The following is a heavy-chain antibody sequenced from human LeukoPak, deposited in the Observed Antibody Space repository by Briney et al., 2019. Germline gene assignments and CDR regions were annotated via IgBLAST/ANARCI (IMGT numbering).Heavy chain of an antibody. V-gene: IGHV3-23*01. J-gene: IGHJ3*02. CDR2: ISDSGGST. Sequence: GGTLTLSCAASGFTFSIYGMSWVRQAPGKGLEWVSGISDSGGSTYYADSVKGRFTISRDSSKNTLYLQMNSLRAEDTAVYYCARGGSYLSAFDIWGQGTMVTVSS. CDR3: ARGGSYLSAFDI. D-gene: IGHD1-26*01. CDR1: GFTFSIYG.